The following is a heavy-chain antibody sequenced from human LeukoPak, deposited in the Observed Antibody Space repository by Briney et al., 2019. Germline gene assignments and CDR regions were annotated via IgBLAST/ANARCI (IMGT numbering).Heavy chain of an antibody. D-gene: IGHD3-22*01. CDR1: GFTFSSYA. CDR2: ISGSGGST. J-gene: IGHJ4*02. V-gene: IGHV3-23*01. Sequence: GGSLRLSCAASGFTFSSYAMSWVRQAPGKGLEWVSAISGSGGSTYYADSVKGRFTISRDNSKNTLYLQMNSLRAEDMAVYYCAKVPTGGYYYDSSGYYTYDYWGQGTLVTVSS. CDR3: AKVPTGGYYYDSSGYYTYDY.